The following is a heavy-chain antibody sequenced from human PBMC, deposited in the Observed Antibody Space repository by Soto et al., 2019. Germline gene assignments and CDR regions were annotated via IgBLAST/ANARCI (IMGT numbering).Heavy chain of an antibody. J-gene: IGHJ4*02. V-gene: IGHV3-23*01. CDR3: AKGRHSSSSSSYFDY. CDR2: INNSGGST. Sequence: GGSLRLSCAASGFTFSNYAMTWVRQAPGKGLEWVSTINNSGGSTYYADSVKGRFTISRDNSKNTLYLQMNSLRAEDTAVYYCAKGRHSSSSSSYFDYWGQGTLVTV. CDR1: GFTFSNYA. D-gene: IGHD6-6*01.